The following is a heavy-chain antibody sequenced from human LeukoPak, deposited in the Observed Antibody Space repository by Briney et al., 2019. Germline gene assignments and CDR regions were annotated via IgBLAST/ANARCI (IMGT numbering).Heavy chain of an antibody. J-gene: IGHJ4*02. CDR3: AKGRDTAMVNYFDY. CDR2: IRYDGSNK. V-gene: IGHV3-30*02. Sequence: PGGSLRLSCAASGFTFSSYGMHWVRQAPGKGLEWVAFIRYDGSNKYYADSVKGRFTISGDNSKNTLYLQMNSLRAEDTAVYYCAKGRDTAMVNYFDYWGQGTLVTVSS. D-gene: IGHD5-18*01. CDR1: GFTFSSYG.